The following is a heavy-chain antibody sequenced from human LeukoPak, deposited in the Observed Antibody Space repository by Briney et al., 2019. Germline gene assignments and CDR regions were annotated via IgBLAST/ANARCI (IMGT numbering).Heavy chain of an antibody. CDR3: ARDKSYGDSEDY. V-gene: IGHV3-7*05. J-gene: IGHJ4*02. CDR2: IIQDGSQK. Sequence: GGSLRLSCAASGFTFGSYWMSWVRQAPGKGLEWVANIIQDGSQKYYVDSVKGRFTISRDNAKNSLYLQMNSLRAEDTAVYYCARDKSYGDSEDYWGQGTLVTVSS. CDR1: GFTFGSYW. D-gene: IGHD4-17*01.